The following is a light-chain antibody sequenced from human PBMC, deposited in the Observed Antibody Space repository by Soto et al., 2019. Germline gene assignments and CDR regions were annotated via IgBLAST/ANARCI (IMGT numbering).Light chain of an antibody. V-gene: IGKV3-20*01. Sequence: EIVLTQSPGTLSLSPGERATLSCRASQSVRSSYLAWYQQKPGQAPRLLMYGASSRATGIPDRFSGSGSGTDFTLTISSLQSEDFAVYYCQQYDNWPRTFGQGTKVEIK. CDR1: QSVRSSY. CDR3: QQYDNWPRT. CDR2: GAS. J-gene: IGKJ1*01.